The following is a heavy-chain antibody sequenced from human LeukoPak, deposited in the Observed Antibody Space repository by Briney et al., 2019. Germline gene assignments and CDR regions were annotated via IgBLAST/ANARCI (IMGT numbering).Heavy chain of an antibody. Sequence: GGSLRLSCAASGFTFNSFAMNWVRQAPGRGLEWVSGIGGGGDGTFYADSVKGRFTISRDISKNTLYLQMNSLRAEDTAIYYCAKDKQQLVSDAFDIWGQGPMVTVSS. J-gene: IGHJ3*02. D-gene: IGHD6-13*01. CDR2: IGGGGDGT. CDR3: AKDKQQLVSDAFDI. V-gene: IGHV3-23*01. CDR1: GFTFNSFA.